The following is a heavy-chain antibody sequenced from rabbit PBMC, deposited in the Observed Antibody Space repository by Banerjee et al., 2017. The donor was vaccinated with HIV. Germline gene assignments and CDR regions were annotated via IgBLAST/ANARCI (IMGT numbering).Heavy chain of an antibody. CDR2: IYAGPSGGT. J-gene: IGHJ4*01. V-gene: IGHV1S40*01. D-gene: IGHD5-1*01. Sequence: QSLEESGGDLVKPGASLTLTCTASGFSFSSSYYMCWVRQAPGKGLEWITCIYAGPSGGTYYANWARGRFTISKTSSTTVTLQMTSLTAADTATYFCAGDRYGSGSVDHDLWGPGTLVTVS. CDR1: GFSFSSSYY. CDR3: AGDRYGSGSVDHDL.